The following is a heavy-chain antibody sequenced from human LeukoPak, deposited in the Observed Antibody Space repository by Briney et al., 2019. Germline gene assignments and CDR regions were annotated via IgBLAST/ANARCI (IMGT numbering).Heavy chain of an antibody. J-gene: IGHJ4*02. CDR3: ARAIQLWRWFDY. CDR1: GGSISSGDYY. Sequence: PSQTLSLTCTVSGGSISSGDYYWSWIRQPPGKGLEWIGYNYYSGSTYYNPSLKSRVTMSVDTSKNQFSLKLSSVTAADTAVYYCARAIQLWRWFDYWGQGTLVTVSS. CDR2: NYYSGST. V-gene: IGHV4-30-4*08. D-gene: IGHD5-18*01.